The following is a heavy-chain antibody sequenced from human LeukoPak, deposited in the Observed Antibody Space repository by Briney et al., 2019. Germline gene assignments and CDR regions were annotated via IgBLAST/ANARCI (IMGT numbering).Heavy chain of an antibody. CDR3: ARAPATEPDDY. D-gene: IGHD1-14*01. CDR2: ISGSGGST. CDR1: GFTFSSYG. V-gene: IGHV3-23*01. Sequence: GGSLRLSCAASGFTFSSYGMSWVRQTPGKGLEWVLAISGSGGSTYYADSVKGRFTISRDNSKNTLYLQMNSLRAEDTAVYYCARAPATEPDDYWGQGTLVTVSS. J-gene: IGHJ4*02.